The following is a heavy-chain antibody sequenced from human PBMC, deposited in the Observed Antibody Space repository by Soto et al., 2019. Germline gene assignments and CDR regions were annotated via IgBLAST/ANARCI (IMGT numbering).Heavy chain of an antibody. Sequence: GASVKVSCKASGYTFTTYYMHWVRQAPGQGLGWVGIINPSGGTTSYAQKFQGRVTMTRDTSTSTVYLELSSLRSDDTAVYYCARAARGGGGFDYWGQGTLVTVSS. V-gene: IGHV1-46*01. CDR3: ARAARGGGGFDY. D-gene: IGHD3-16*01. CDR1: GYTFTTYY. J-gene: IGHJ4*02. CDR2: INPSGGTT.